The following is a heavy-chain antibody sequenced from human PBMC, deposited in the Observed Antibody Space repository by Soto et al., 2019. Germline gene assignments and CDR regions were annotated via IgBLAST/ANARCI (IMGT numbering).Heavy chain of an antibody. V-gene: IGHV1-46*01. Sequence: QVQLVQSEAEVKKPGASVKVSCKASGYTFTSYYMHWVRQAPGQGLEWMAIINPSGGSTNYAQKFQGRVTVTRDTSTSTVYMELSSLISQDTAVYYCARDLYSSSFWGQGTLVTVSS. CDR3: ARDLYSSSF. CDR1: GYTFTSYY. J-gene: IGHJ4*02. CDR2: INPSGGST. D-gene: IGHD6-6*01.